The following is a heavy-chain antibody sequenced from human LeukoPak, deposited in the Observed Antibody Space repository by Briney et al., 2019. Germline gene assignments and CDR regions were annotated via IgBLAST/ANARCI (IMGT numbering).Heavy chain of an antibody. CDR2: IWYGGSNK. Sequence: PGGSPRLSCAASGFTFSSYGMHWVRQAPGKGLEWVAVIWYGGSNKYYADSVKGRFTISRDNSKNTLSLQMNSLRAEDTAVYYCAKPNHSGYDWEPLDYWGQGTLVTVSS. CDR3: AKPNHSGYDWEPLDY. CDR1: GFTFSSYG. D-gene: IGHD5-12*01. J-gene: IGHJ4*02. V-gene: IGHV3-33*06.